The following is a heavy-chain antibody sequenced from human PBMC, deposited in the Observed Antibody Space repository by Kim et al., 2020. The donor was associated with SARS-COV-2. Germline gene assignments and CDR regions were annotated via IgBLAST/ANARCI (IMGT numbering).Heavy chain of an antibody. CDR1: GGTVNA. CDR3: AVPTGETVAATHDYDMDV. J-gene: IGHJ6*02. CDR2: IIPMFGTT. V-gene: IGHV1-69*13. Sequence: SVKVSCKASGGTVNAISWVRQAPGQGLEWMGGIIPMFGTTTYAQKFQGRVTITADGSTSTSYMELSSLRSEDTALYYCAVPTGETVAATHDYDMDVWGQGTTVTVSS. D-gene: IGHD6-19*01.